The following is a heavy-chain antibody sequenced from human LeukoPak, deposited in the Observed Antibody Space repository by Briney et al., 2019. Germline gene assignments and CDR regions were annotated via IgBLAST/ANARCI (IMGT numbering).Heavy chain of an antibody. CDR3: AKFGNYPVHVSFSYYYLDV. CDR1: GASISAHY. CDR2: VYYTGTT. V-gene: IGHV4-59*11. J-gene: IGHJ6*03. D-gene: IGHD1-7*01. Sequence: SETLSLTCTVSGASISAHYRSWIRQPPGKGLEYIGDVYYTGTTNYNPSLKSRVTMSVDTSKNQFSLRLTSVTAADTAVYYCAKFGNYPVHVSFSYYYLDVWGKGTTVTVSS.